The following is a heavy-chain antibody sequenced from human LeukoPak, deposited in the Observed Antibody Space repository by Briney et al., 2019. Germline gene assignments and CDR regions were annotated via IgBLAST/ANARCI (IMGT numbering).Heavy chain of an antibody. CDR2: INDSGRRT. D-gene: IGHD1-26*01. V-gene: IGHV3-23*01. J-gene: IGHJ6*02. CDR3: AKDRGELLSYYGMDV. Sequence: GGSLRLSCAASGFTFNTYAMTWVRQAPGKGLEWVSTINDSGRRTFYADSVKGRFTISRDNSKNTLYLQMNSLRAEDTAVYYCAKDRGELLSYYGMDVWGQGTTVTVSS. CDR1: GFTFNTYA.